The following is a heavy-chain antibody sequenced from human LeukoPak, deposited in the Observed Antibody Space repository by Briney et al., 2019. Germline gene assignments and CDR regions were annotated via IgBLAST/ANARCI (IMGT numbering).Heavy chain of an antibody. CDR3: AREVSLLWFGEPNYYFDY. Sequence: SETLSLTCAVYGGSFSGYYWSWIRQPPGKGLEWIGEINHSGSTNYNPSLKSRVTISVDTSKNQFSLKLSSVTAADTAVYYCAREVSLLWFGEPNYYFDYWGQGTLVTVSS. V-gene: IGHV4-34*01. D-gene: IGHD3-10*01. CDR1: GGSFSGYY. CDR2: INHSGST. J-gene: IGHJ4*02.